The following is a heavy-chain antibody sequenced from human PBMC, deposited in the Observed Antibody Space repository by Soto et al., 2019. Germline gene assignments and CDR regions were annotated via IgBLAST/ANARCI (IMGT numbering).Heavy chain of an antibody. CDR3: ARLYGSGNPFDY. CDR2: INPSGGST. Sequence: ASVKVSCKASGYTFTSYYMHWVRQAPGQGLEWMGIINPSGGSTSYAQKFQGRVTITRDTSTSTVYMELSSLRPEDTAVYYCARLYGSGNPFDYWGQGTLVTVSS. D-gene: IGHD3-10*01. J-gene: IGHJ4*02. CDR1: GYTFTSYY. V-gene: IGHV1-46*01.